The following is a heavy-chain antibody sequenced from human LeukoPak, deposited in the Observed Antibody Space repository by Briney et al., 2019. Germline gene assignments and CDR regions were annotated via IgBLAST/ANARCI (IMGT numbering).Heavy chain of an antibody. D-gene: IGHD3-22*01. CDR3: ARLYYDSSGPCFDY. CDR2: ISAYNGNT. J-gene: IGHJ4*02. V-gene: IGHV1-18*01. Sequence: ASVKVSCKASGYTFTSYGISWVRQAPGQGLEWMGWISAYNGNTNYAQKLQGRVTMTTDTSTSTGYMELRSLRSDDTAVYYCARLYYDSSGPCFDYWGQGTLVTVSS. CDR1: GYTFTSYG.